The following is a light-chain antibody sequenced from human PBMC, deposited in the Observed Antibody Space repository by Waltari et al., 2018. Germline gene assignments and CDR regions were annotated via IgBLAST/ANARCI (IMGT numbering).Light chain of an antibody. CDR3: QLRIKWPPEIT. CDR2: DTS. CDR1: QSVDSY. V-gene: IGKV3-11*01. J-gene: IGKJ5*01. Sequence: EIVLTQSPVTLSLSPGARATLPCRASQSVDSYLAWYQQKRGQPPRLLIYDTSNRATGIPARFSGSGSGTDFTLTISSLEPDDFAVYFCQLRIKWPPEITFGQGTRLEIK.